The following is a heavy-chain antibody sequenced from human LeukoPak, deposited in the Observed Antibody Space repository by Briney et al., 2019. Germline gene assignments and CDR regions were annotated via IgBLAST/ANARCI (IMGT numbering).Heavy chain of an antibody. CDR3: ATVVRRSSWYFDH. Sequence: GGSLRLSCAASGFTLRSYTMNWVRQAPGKGLEWVSAISGSGDSTFYADFVKGRFTFSRDNSKSTLYLQLNSLRAEDTAVYYCATVVRRSSWYFDHWGQGALVTVSS. CDR2: ISGSGDST. CDR1: GFTLRSYT. V-gene: IGHV3-23*01. D-gene: IGHD6-13*01. J-gene: IGHJ4*02.